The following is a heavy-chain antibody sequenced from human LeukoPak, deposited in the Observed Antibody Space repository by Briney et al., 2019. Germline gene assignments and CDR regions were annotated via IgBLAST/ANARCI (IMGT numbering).Heavy chain of an antibody. Sequence: GGSLRLPCAAYGFTFSRHWMSWVRQAPGKGLEGVANIKQDGSEKYYVDSVKGRFTISRDNANNSLYLQMNSLRAEDTAVYYCARDESSGWYYFDYWGQGTLVTVSS. CDR3: ARDESSGWYYFDY. D-gene: IGHD6-19*01. J-gene: IGHJ4*02. CDR2: IKQDGSEK. V-gene: IGHV3-7*01. CDR1: GFTFSRHW.